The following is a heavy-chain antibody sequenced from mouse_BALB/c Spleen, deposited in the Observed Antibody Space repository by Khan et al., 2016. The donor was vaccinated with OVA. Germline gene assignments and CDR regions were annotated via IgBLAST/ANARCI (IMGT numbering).Heavy chain of an antibody. J-gene: IGHJ3*01. CDR3: ARGGSSGPAWFAY. CDR1: GYSITSGYF. V-gene: IGHV3-6*02. D-gene: IGHD3-1*01. Sequence: EVKLLESGPGLVKPSQSLSLTCSVTGYSITSGYFWNWIRQFPGNNLEWLGYIRYDGDSNYNPSLKNRISITRDPSQNQFLLKLNSVPPEDTATYYCARGGSSGPAWFAYWGQGTLVTVSA. CDR2: IRYDGDS.